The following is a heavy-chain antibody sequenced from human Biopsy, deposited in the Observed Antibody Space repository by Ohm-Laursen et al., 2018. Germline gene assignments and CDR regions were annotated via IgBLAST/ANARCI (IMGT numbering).Heavy chain of an antibody. CDR3: ARGRNYIWGNEPWD. V-gene: IGHV4-34*01. CDR1: GGSFSDDY. J-gene: IGHJ1*01. CDR2: INHGGTT. Sequence: TLSLTCSVYGGSFSDDYWTWIRQPPGKGLEWIGEINHGGTTKYYNPSLRSRASISKDTSKNQFSLRLTSVSAADTAVYYCARGRNYIWGNEPWDWGQGTLVTVSS. D-gene: IGHD3-16*01.